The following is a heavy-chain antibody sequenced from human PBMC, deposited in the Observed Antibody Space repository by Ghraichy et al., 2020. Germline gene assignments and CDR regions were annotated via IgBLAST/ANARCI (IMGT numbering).Heavy chain of an antibody. CDR2: ISYDGSNK. J-gene: IGHJ6*02. Sequence: GGSLRLSCAASGFTFSSYGMHWVRQAPGKGLEWVAVISYDGSNKYYADSVKGRFTISRDNSKNTLYLQMNSLRAEDTAVYYCAKGLRFLEWRGLEGMDVWGQGTTVTVS. D-gene: IGHD3-3*01. V-gene: IGHV3-30*18. CDR1: GFTFSSYG. CDR3: AKGLRFLEWRGLEGMDV.